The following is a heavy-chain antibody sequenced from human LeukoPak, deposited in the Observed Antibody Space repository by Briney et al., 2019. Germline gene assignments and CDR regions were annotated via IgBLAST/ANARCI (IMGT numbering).Heavy chain of an antibody. J-gene: IGHJ4*02. D-gene: IGHD3-16*01. Sequence: GRSLRLSCAASGFTFSIYGMHWVRQAPGKGLEWVAVISYDGNNKYYADSVKGRFTISRDNSKNTLYLQMNSLRAEDTAVYYCANLGGYGDYWGQGTLVTVSS. CDR1: GFTFSIYG. CDR3: ANLGGYGDY. V-gene: IGHV3-30*18. CDR2: ISYDGNNK.